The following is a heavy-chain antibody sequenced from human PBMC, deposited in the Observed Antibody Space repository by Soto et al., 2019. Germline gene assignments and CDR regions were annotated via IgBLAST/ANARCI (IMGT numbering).Heavy chain of an antibody. CDR1: GGSISSSRYY. CDR2: IYYSGST. CDR3: ARHDRADGSSSFDY. J-gene: IGHJ4*02. V-gene: IGHV4-39*01. Sequence: QLQLQESGPGLVKPSDTLSLTCTVSGGSISSSRYYWGWIRQPPGKGLEWIGSIYYSGSTYYNPSLKSRVTISVDTSKNQFSLKLNSVTAADTAVYYCARHDRADGSSSFDYWGQGTLVTVSS. D-gene: IGHD6-6*01.